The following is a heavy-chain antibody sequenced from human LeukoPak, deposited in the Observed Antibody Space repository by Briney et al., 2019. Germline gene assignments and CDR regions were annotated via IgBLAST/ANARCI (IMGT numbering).Heavy chain of an antibody. CDR1: GFTFSSYA. V-gene: IGHV3-23*01. J-gene: IGHJ5*02. D-gene: IGHD2-15*01. CDR3: AKEERCSGGSCHYHNWFDP. Sequence: GGSLRLSCAASGFTFSSYAMSWVRQAPGKGLEWVSAISGSGGSTYYADSVRGRFTISRDNSKNTLYLQMNSLRAEDTAVYYCAKEERCSGGSCHYHNWFDPWGQGTLVTVSS. CDR2: ISGSGGST.